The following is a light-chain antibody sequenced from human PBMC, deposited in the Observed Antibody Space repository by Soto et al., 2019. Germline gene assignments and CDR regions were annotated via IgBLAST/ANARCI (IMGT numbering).Light chain of an antibody. J-gene: IGKJ4*01. V-gene: IGKV1-5*03. CDR1: QSISVW. CDR2: KAS. Sequence: DIQMTQSPSTLSASVGDRVTITCRASQSISVWLAWYQQKPGKAPNLLIYKASTLESGVPSRFSGSASGTEFTLTISSLQPDDFATYYCQQSNSYPLTIGGGTKVEIK. CDR3: QQSNSYPLT.